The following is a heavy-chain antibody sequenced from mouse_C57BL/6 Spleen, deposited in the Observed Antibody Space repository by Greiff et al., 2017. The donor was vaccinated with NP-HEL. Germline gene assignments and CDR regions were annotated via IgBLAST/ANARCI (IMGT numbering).Heavy chain of an antibody. CDR1: GYAFTNYL. J-gene: IGHJ3*01. Sequence: VQRVESGAELVRPGTSVKVSCKASGYAFTNYLIEWVKQRPGQGLEWIGVINPGSGGTNYNEKFKGKATLTADKSSSTAYMQLSSLTSEDSAVYFCAREYGYDGRFAYWGQGTLVTVSA. CDR2: INPGSGGT. V-gene: IGHV1-54*01. D-gene: IGHD2-2*01. CDR3: AREYGYDGRFAY.